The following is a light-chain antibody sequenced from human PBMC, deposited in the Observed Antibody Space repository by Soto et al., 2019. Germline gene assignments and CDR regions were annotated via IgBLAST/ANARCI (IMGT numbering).Light chain of an antibody. CDR1: SSDVGGYNY. V-gene: IGLV2-14*01. Sequence: QSVLTQPPSASGTPGQGVTISCTGTSSDVGGYNYVSWYQQQSGKAPKLMIHEVSNRPSGVSNRFSGSKSGNTASLTISGLQAEDEADYYCSSYTSSRAYVFGIGTKVTVL. CDR3: SSYTSSRAYV. J-gene: IGLJ1*01. CDR2: EVS.